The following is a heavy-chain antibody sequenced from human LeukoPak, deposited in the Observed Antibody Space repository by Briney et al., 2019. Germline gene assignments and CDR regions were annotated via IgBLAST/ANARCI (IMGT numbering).Heavy chain of an antibody. Sequence: GGSLRLSCAASGFTFSSYDMHWVRHATGKGLEWVSAIGTAGDTYYPGSVKGRFTISRENAKNSLYLQMNSLRAGDTAVYYCARGIWYSSGWYREGYFDYWGQGTLVTVSS. J-gene: IGHJ4*02. CDR2: IGTAGDT. D-gene: IGHD6-19*01. V-gene: IGHV3-13*01. CDR3: ARGIWYSSGWYREGYFDY. CDR1: GFTFSSYD.